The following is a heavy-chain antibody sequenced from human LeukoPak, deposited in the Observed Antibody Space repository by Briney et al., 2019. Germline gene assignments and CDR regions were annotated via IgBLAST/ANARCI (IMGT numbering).Heavy chain of an antibody. V-gene: IGHV3-48*02. Sequence: GGSLRLSCAASGFTFSSYSMNWVRQAPGKGLEWVSSISSSSSTIYYADSVKGRFTISRDNAKNSLCLQMNGLRDEDTAVYYCARDPERGYSYGFFDYWGQGTLVTVSS. CDR3: ARDPERGYSYGFFDY. CDR1: GFTFSSYS. J-gene: IGHJ4*02. D-gene: IGHD5-18*01. CDR2: ISSSSSTI.